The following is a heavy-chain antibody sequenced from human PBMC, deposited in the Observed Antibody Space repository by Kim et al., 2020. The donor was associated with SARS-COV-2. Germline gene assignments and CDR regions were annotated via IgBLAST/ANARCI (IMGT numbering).Heavy chain of an antibody. CDR3: ARGTTAGTFDY. Sequence: GGSLRLSCAASGFTVSSNYMSWVRQAPGKGLEWVSLIYSGGSTYYADSVKGRFTISRDNSKNTLYLQMNSLRVEDTAVYYCARGTTAGTFDYWGQGTLVTVSS. V-gene: IGHV3-66*01. D-gene: IGHD6-19*01. J-gene: IGHJ4*02. CDR2: IYSGGST. CDR1: GFTVSSNY.